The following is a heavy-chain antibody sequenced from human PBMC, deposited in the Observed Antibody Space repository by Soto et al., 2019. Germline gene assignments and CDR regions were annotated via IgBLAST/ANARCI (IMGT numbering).Heavy chain of an antibody. CDR3: ARTTPRTKPTVTTNFQH. CDR1: GGSISSSSYY. V-gene: IGHV4-39*01. CDR2: IYYSGST. D-gene: IGHD4-17*01. J-gene: IGHJ1*01. Sequence: SETLSLTCTVSGGSISSSSYYWGWIRQPPGKGLEWTGSIYYSGSTYYNPSLKSRVTISVDTSKNQFSLKLSSVTAADTAVYYCARTTPRTKPTVTTNFQHWGQGTLVTVSS.